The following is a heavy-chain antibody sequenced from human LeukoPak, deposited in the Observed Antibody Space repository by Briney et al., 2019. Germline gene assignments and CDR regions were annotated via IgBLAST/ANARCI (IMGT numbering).Heavy chain of an antibody. CDR2: INTNTGNP. CDR3: ARAYQRLGELSLPNY. J-gene: IGHJ4*02. V-gene: IGHV7-4-1*02. D-gene: IGHD3-16*02. CDR1: GYTFTSYA. Sequence: ASVKVSCKASGYTFTSYAMNWVRQAPGQGLEWMGWINTNTGNPTYAQGFTGRFVFSLDTSVSTTYLQISSLKAEDTAVYYCARAYQRLGELSLPNYWGQGTLVTVSS.